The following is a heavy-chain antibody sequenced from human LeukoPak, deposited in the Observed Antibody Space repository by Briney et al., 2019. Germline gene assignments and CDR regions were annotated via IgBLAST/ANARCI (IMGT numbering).Heavy chain of an antibody. CDR2: IIPILGIA. D-gene: IGHD2-2*01. CDR1: GGTFSSYA. J-gene: IGHJ6*02. CDR3: ARDRDIVVVPAAYNYYYYGMDV. V-gene: IGHV1-69*04. Sequence: SVKVSCKASGGTFSSYAISWVRQAPGQGLEWMGRIIPILGIANYAQKFQGRVTTTADKSTSTAYMELSSLRSEDTAVYYCARDRDIVVVPAAYNYYYYGMDVWGQGTTVTVSS.